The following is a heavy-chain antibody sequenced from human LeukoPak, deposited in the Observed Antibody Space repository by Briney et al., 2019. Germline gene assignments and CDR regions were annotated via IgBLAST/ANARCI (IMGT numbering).Heavy chain of an antibody. CDR1: GGSISSSSYY. J-gene: IGHJ4*02. Sequence: SETLSLTCTVSGGSISSSSYYWGWIRQPPGKGLEWIGSIYYSGSTNYNPSLKSRVTISVDTSKNQFPLKLSSVTAADTAVYYCARGPTYCSSSSCLQGEWGQGTLVTVSS. D-gene: IGHD2-15*01. CDR3: ARGPTYCSSSSCLQGE. CDR2: IYYSGST. V-gene: IGHV4-39*06.